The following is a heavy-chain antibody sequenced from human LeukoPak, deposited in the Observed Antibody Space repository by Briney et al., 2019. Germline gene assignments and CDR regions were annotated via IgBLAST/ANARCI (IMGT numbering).Heavy chain of an antibody. CDR1: GFTFSSYA. CDR2: ISDSGGST. D-gene: IGHD5-12*01. CDR3: AYENKRSSAFDI. J-gene: IGHJ3*02. V-gene: IGHV3-23*01. Sequence: SGGSLRLSCAASGFTFSSYAMSWVRQAPGKGLEWVSAISDSGGSTYYADSVKGRFTISRDNSKNTLYLQMNSLRAEDTAVYYCAYENKRSSAFDIWGQGTMVTVSS.